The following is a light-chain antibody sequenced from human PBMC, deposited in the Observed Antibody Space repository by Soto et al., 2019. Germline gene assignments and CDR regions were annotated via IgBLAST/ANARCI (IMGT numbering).Light chain of an antibody. V-gene: IGKV3-15*01. CDR2: AAS. Sequence: EVVMTQSPATLSVSPGERASLSCRARQSVSSNLAWYQHKHGQAPRLLIYAASTRATGIPARFSGSGSGTEFTLTISSLQSEDFAVYYCQQYDNWPPITFGQGTRLEIK. CDR1: QSVSSN. CDR3: QQYDNWPPIT. J-gene: IGKJ5*01.